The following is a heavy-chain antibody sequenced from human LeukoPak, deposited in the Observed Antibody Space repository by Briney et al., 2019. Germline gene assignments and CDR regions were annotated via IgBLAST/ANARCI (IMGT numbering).Heavy chain of an antibody. CDR1: GGSISGYY. J-gene: IGHJ4*02. Sequence: SETLSLTCTGSGGSISGYYWSWIRQPPGKGLEWIAYISDIGSINYNPSLKSRVTISLDTSKNQFSLKLSSVTAADTAVYYCAGHHPRNTVDFWGQGTLVTVSS. CDR2: ISDIGSI. D-gene: IGHD2/OR15-2a*01. CDR3: AGHHPRNTVDF. V-gene: IGHV4-59*08.